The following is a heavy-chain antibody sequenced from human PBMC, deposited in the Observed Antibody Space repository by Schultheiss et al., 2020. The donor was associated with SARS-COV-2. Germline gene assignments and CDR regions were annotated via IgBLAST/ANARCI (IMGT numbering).Heavy chain of an antibody. D-gene: IGHD2-2*01. CDR1: GFSLNTSEVG. Sequence: SGPTLVKPTQTLTLTCTFSGFSLNTSEVGVGWIRQPPGKALEWLALIFWNDDQRYSPSLKSRLTITKDTSKNQVVLTMTNMDPVDTATYYCAHSLLYCTSTSCPIKYLFDYWGQGTLVTVSS. V-gene: IGHV2-5*01. J-gene: IGHJ4*02. CDR3: AHSLLYCTSTSCPIKYLFDY. CDR2: IFWNDDQ.